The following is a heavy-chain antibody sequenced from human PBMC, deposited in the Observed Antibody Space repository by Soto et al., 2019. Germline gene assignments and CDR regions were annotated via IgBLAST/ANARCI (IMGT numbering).Heavy chain of an antibody. Sequence: PSETLSLTCAVYGGSFSGYYGSWIRQPPGKGLEWIGEINHSGSTNYNPSLKSRVTISVDTSKNQFSLKLSSVTAADTAVYYCARGDLNFWSGYYTTYTLFDYWGQGTLVTVSS. CDR1: GGSFSGYY. J-gene: IGHJ4*02. D-gene: IGHD3-3*01. CDR3: ARGDLNFWSGYYTTYTLFDY. V-gene: IGHV4-34*01. CDR2: INHSGST.